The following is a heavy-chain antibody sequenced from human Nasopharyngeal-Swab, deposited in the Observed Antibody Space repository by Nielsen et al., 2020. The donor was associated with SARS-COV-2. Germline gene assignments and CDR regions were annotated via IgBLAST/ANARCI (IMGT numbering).Heavy chain of an antibody. Sequence: SQTLSLTCVISGDSVSSNGATWNWIRQSPSRGLEWLGRTYYRSKWKSDYAVSVTSRLTINPDTSKNQFSLQLSSVTPEDTAIYYCARGGVYYYGMDVWGQGTTVTVSS. D-gene: IGHD6-25*01. V-gene: IGHV6-1*01. CDR3: ARGGVYYYGMDV. CDR1: GDSVSSNGAT. J-gene: IGHJ6*02. CDR2: TYYRSKWKS.